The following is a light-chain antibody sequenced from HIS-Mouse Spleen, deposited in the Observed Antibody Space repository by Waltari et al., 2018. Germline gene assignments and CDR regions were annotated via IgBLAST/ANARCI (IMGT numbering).Light chain of an antibody. J-gene: IGLJ3*02. Sequence: QSALTQPRSVSGSPGQSVTLPCTGTSSDVGCYNYVSWYQQHPGKAPKLMIYDVSKRPSGVPDRFSGSKSGNTASLTISGLQAEDEADYYCCSYAGSYTLVFGGGTKLTVL. V-gene: IGLV2-11*01. CDR2: DVS. CDR1: SSDVGCYNY. CDR3: CSYAGSYTLV.